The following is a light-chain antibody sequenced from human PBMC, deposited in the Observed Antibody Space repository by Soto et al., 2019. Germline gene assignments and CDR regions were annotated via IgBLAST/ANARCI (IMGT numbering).Light chain of an antibody. V-gene: IGKV3-15*01. Sequence: EIVMTQSPATLSVSPGERATLSCRASQSVSSNLAWYQQKPGQAPRLLNYDASTRAADVPARFSGSGSGTDFTLTISSLQSEDFAFYYCQQYNKWPLTFGGGTKVEIK. CDR3: QQYNKWPLT. CDR1: QSVSSN. CDR2: DAS. J-gene: IGKJ4*01.